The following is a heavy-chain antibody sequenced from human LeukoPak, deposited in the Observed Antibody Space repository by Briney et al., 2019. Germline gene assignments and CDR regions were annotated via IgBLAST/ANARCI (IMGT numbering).Heavy chain of an antibody. CDR2: ISWGGDET. CDR1: GFSFQSYA. D-gene: IGHD3-16*01. Sequence: GGSLRLSCEVTGFSFQSYAMTWVRQAPEKGLEWVSAISWGGDETFYTDSVKGRFTISRDDSKNTLYLRMNSLRDEDSAIYFCAKSPDYYHYNSEHRAFDIWGRGTMVTVSS. CDR3: AKSPDYYHYNSEHRAFDI. J-gene: IGHJ3*02. V-gene: IGHV3-23*01.